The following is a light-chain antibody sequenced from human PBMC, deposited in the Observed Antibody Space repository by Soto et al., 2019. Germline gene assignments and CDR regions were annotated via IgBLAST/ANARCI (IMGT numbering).Light chain of an antibody. V-gene: IGLV1-44*01. CDR1: SSNIGSNT. CDR2: NNS. Sequence: QSVLTQRPSASGTPGQMVTISCSGSSSNIGSNTVNWYQQLPGMAPKLLIYNNSQRPSGVPDRFSGSKSGTSASLAISGLQSEDEAAYYCAAWDDSLRGLEFGGGTKLTVL. CDR3: AAWDDSLRGLE. J-gene: IGLJ2*01.